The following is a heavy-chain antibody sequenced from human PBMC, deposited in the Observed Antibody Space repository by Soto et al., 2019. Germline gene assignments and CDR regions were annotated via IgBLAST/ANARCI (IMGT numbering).Heavy chain of an antibody. J-gene: IGHJ6*03. CDR2: IYYSGST. V-gene: IGHV4-59*01. CDR1: GGSISSYY. CDR3: ARAEGDYSLYYYYMDV. D-gene: IGHD3-10*01. Sequence: SETLSLTCTVSGGSISSYYWSWIRQPPGKGLEWIGYIYYSGSTNYNPSLKSRVTISVDTSKNQFSLKLSSVTAADTAVYYCARAEGDYSLYYYYMDVWGKGTTVTVSS.